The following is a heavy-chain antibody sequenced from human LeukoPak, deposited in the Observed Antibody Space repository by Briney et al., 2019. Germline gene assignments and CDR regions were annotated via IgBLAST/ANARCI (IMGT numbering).Heavy chain of an antibody. CDR1: GFPFSTYD. CDR3: AKGLGTGSVLARPLHY. J-gene: IGHJ4*02. Sequence: GGSLRLSCAASGFPFSTYDMHWVRQAPDKGLQWVAVISSDGYRTDYPDSVRGRFTISRDNSKNTVDLQMISVTAEDTAMYFCAKGLGTGSVLARPLHYWGQGTLVTVSS. D-gene: IGHD3-10*01. V-gene: IGHV3-30*18. CDR2: ISSDGYRT.